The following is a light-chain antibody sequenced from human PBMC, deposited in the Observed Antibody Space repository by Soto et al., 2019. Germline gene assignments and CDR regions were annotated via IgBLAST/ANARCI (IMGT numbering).Light chain of an antibody. V-gene: IGLV2-23*01. CDR3: CLYVGATXYG. CDR2: EGH. J-gene: IGLJ1*01. Sequence: QSVLAQPASVSGSPGQSITISCTGASGYVGTYSLVSWYQQHPGKAPKVVIYEGHKRPSGVPDRFSGSTSVNTASLTISGLQTDDEADYYCCLYVGATXYGFGPGTKV. CDR1: SGYVGTYSL.